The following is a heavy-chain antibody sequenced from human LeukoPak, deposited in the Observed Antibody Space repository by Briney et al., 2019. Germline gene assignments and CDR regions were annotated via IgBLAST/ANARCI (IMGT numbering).Heavy chain of an antibody. CDR3: ARGPIGRGAPYGRV. D-gene: IGHD3-10*01. CDR1: GGSFSGYY. J-gene: IGHJ4*02. CDR2: INHSGSA. V-gene: IGHV4-34*01. Sequence: SETLSLTCAVYGGSFSGYYWSWIRQPPGKGLEWIGEINHSGSANYNPSLKSRVTISVDTSKKQFSLKLSSVTAADTAVYYCARGPIGRGAPYGRVWGQGTLVTVSS.